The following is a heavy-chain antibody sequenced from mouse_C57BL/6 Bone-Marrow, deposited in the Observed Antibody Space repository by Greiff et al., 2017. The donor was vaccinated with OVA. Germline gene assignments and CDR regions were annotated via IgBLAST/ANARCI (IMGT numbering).Heavy chain of an antibody. J-gene: IGHJ4*01. CDR1: GFTFSSYG. CDR3: ARHKPYAMDY. V-gene: IGHV5-6*01. CDR2: ISSGGSYT. Sequence: EVHLVESGGDLVKPGGSLKLSCAASGFTFSSYGMSWVRQTPDKRLEWVATISSGGSYTYYPDSVKGRFTISRDNAKNTLYLQMSSLKSEDTAMYYCARHKPYAMDYWGQGTSVTVSS.